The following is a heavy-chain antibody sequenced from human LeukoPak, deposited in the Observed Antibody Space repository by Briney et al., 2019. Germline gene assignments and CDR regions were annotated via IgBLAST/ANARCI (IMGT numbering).Heavy chain of an antibody. D-gene: IGHD4-17*01. V-gene: IGHV1-2*02. CDR2: MDPNSGAT. CDR1: GYTFTGYY. CDR3: ARQIRRTYGAYEVFDF. Sequence: ASVRVSCKASGYTFTGYYIHWVRQAPGQGLESMGWMDPNSGATNFVQAFQGRVTLTKDTSRTTVYMDLRNLRSDDTAFYYCARQIRRTYGAYEVFDFWGQGTLVTVSS. J-gene: IGHJ4*02.